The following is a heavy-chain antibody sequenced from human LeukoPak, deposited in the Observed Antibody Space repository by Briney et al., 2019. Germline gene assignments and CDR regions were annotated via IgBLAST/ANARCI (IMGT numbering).Heavy chain of an antibody. CDR3: AKRYYSSSRTSYYFDY. CDR1: VFTFSTYA. D-gene: IGHD6-6*01. CDR2: IIDSGGST. J-gene: IGHJ4*02. Sequence: GGSLRLSCAASVFTFSTYAMSWVRQAPGKGLEWVSAIIDSGGSTFYADPVKGRFTISRDNSKNTLYLQMNSLRAEDTAVYYCAKRYYSSSRTSYYFDYWGQGTLVTVSS. V-gene: IGHV3-23*01.